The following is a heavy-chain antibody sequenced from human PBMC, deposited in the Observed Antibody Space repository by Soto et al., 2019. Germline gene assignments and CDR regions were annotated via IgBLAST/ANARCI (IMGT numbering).Heavy chain of an antibody. CDR3: ASLGYCSSTSCYTAGWFDP. D-gene: IGHD2-2*02. Sequence: SETLSLTCTVSGGSISSGGYYWSWIRQHPGKGLEWIGYIYYSGSTYYNPSLKSRVTISVDTSKNQFSLKLSSVTAADTAVYYCASLGYCSSTSCYTAGWFDPWGQGTLVTVSS. J-gene: IGHJ5*02. CDR2: IYYSGST. CDR1: GGSISSGGYY. V-gene: IGHV4-30-4*08.